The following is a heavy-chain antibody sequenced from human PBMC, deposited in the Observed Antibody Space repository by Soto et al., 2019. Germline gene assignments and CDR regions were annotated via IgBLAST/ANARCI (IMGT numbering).Heavy chain of an antibody. Sequence: QVQLVESGGDLVKPGGSLRLSCAVSGFTFSDYYMTWIHQAPGKGLEWVSYICTSGSYKNYGDSVKGRFTISRDNAKNLVYLQMNSLRANDTAVYYCARDQDRDGDENMFDYWGQGTLVTVSA. D-gene: IGHD2-21*01. CDR3: ARDQDRDGDENMFDY. J-gene: IGHJ4*02. CDR1: GFTFSDYY. V-gene: IGHV3-11*06. CDR2: ICTSGSYK.